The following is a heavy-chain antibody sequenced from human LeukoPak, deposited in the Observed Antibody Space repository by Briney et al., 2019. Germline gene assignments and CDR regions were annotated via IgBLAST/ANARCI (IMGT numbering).Heavy chain of an antibody. Sequence: SETLSLTCTVSGGSISSSSYYWGWIRQPPGKGLEWIGSIYYSGSTYYNPSLKSRVTISVDTSRNQFSLKLSSVTAADTAVYYCAKDGGEYYDILTGYYPRLYYMDVWGKGTTVTISS. V-gene: IGHV4-39*01. D-gene: IGHD3-9*01. CDR1: GGSISSSSYY. J-gene: IGHJ6*03. CDR3: AKDGGEYYDILTGYYPRLYYMDV. CDR2: IYYSGST.